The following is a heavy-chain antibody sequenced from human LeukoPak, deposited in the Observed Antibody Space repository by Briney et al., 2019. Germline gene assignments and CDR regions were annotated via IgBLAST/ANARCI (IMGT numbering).Heavy chain of an antibody. CDR3: VKTPYSSTWYVGDS. V-gene: IGHV3-64*01. Sequence: GGSLRLSCAASGFTFSSYAMHWVRQAPGKGLEYVSAISSNGGSTYYANSVKGRFTISRDNSKNTLYLQMGSLRAEDMAVYYCVKTPYSSTWYVGDSWGQGTLVTVSS. D-gene: IGHD2/OR15-2a*01. CDR2: ISSNGGST. CDR1: GFTFSSYA. J-gene: IGHJ4*02.